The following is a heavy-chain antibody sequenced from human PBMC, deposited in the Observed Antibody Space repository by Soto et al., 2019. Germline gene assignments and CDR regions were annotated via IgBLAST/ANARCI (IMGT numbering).Heavy chain of an antibody. CDR1: GFTFSSYA. CDR2: ISGSGGST. Sequence: GGSLRLSCAASGFTFSSYAMSWVRQAPGKGLEWVSAISGSGGSTYYADSVKGRFTISRDNSKNTLYLQMNSLRAEDTAVYYCAKGAIFGVVIIPHFDYWGQGTLVTVSS. CDR3: AKGAIFGVVIIPHFDY. D-gene: IGHD3-3*01. V-gene: IGHV3-23*01. J-gene: IGHJ4*02.